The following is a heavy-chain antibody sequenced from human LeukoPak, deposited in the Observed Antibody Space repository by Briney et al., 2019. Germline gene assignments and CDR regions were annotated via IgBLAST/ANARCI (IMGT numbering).Heavy chain of an antibody. Sequence: SETLSLTCTVSGGSISSSSYYWGWIRQPPGKGLEWIGNIYYSGSTYYNSSLKSRVTISVDTSKNQFSLKLSSVTAADTAVYYCAREGTMVDYWGQGTLVTVSS. CDR3: AREGTMVDY. V-gene: IGHV4-39*07. CDR1: GGSISSSSYY. J-gene: IGHJ4*02. D-gene: IGHD4/OR15-4a*01. CDR2: IYYSGST.